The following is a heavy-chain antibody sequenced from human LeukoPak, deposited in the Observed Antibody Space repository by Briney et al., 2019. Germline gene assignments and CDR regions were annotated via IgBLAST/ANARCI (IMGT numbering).Heavy chain of an antibody. CDR2: ISISGGTT. CDR1: GSTSSTYA. D-gene: IGHD6-19*01. Sequence: GGSLTLSCAAAGSTSSTYAMSWVRQAPGKGLEWVSAISISGGTTYYADSVKGRFTISRDNSKNTLYLQMSSLRAEDTAVYYCATPLVAGRGRFDYWGQGTLVTVSS. V-gene: IGHV3-23*01. J-gene: IGHJ4*02. CDR3: ATPLVAGRGRFDY.